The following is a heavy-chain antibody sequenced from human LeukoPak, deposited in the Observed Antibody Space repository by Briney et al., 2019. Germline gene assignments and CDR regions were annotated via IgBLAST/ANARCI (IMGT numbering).Heavy chain of an antibody. CDR1: GGSISSSNW. D-gene: IGHD6-19*01. J-gene: IGHJ4*02. CDR3: ARQGDSGWYYFDY. Sequence: PSETLSLTCAVSGGSISSSNWWSWVRPPPGKGLEWIGEIYHSRSTNYNPSLKSRVTISVDKSKNQFSLKLTSVTAADTAAYYCARQGDSGWYYFDYWGQGTLVTVSS. CDR2: IYHSRST. V-gene: IGHV4-4*02.